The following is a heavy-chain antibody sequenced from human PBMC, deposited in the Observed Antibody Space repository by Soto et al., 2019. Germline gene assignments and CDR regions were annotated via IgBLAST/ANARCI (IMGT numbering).Heavy chain of an antibody. J-gene: IGHJ4*02. V-gene: IGHV3-23*01. D-gene: IGHD3-3*01. CDR2: ISGSGGST. CDR3: SRGAGGWEWLSLNYLDS. Sequence: PGGSLRLSCAASGFTFSSYAMSWVRQAPGKGLEWVSAISGSGGSTYYADSVKGRFTISRDNSKNTLYLQMNSLRAEDTAVYYCSRGAGGWEWLSLNYLDSWGKETLGTIAS. CDR1: GFTFSSYA.